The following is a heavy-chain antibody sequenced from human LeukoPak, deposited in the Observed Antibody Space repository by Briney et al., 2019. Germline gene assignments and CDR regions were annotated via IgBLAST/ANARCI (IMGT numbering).Heavy chain of an antibody. V-gene: IGHV4-39*01. CDR3: AGVLIAVAGIFDP. D-gene: IGHD6-19*01. CDR2: IYYSGST. Sequence: SETLSLTCTVSGGSISSSSYYWGWIRQPPGKGLEWNGSIYYSGSTYYNPSLKSRVTISVDTSKNQFSLKLSSVTAADTAVYYCAGVLIAVAGIFDPWGQGTLVTVSS. CDR1: GGSISSSSYY. J-gene: IGHJ5*02.